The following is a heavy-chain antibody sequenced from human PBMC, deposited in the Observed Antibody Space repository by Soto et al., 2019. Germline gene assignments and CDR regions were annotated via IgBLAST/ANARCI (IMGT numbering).Heavy chain of an antibody. Sequence: PSETLSLTCAVYGGSFSGYYWSWIRQPPGEGLEWIGEINHSGSTNYNPSLKSRVTISVDTSKNQFSLKLSSVTAADTAVYYCASDCKRGAGTYPLNGYGMHVWGQMTAVT. V-gene: IGHV4-34*01. CDR1: GGSFSGYY. CDR2: INHSGST. D-gene: IGHD6-13*01. CDR3: ASDCKRGAGTYPLNGYGMHV. J-gene: IGHJ6*02.